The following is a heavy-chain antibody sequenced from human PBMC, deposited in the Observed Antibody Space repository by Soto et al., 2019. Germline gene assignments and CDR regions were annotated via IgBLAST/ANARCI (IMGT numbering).Heavy chain of an antibody. V-gene: IGHV1-58*01. CDR1: GFTFTSSA. CDR3: AAPALLRYFDWSYYYYYGMDV. Sequence: SVKVSCKASGFTFTSSAVQWVRQARGQRLEWIGWIVVGSGNTNYAQKLQERVTITRDMSTSTAYMELSSLRSEDTAVYYCAAPALLRYFDWSYYYYYGMDVWGQGTTVTVSS. CDR2: IVVGSGNT. J-gene: IGHJ6*02. D-gene: IGHD3-9*01.